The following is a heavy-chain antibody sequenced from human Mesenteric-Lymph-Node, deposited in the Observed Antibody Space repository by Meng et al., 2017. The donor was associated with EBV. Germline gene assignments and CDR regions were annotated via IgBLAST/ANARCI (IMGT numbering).Heavy chain of an antibody. V-gene: IGHV2-5*02. D-gene: IGHD1-26*01. J-gene: IGHJ4*02. CDR1: VFAHTASGVG. CDR2: IYWDDDK. Sequence: RVNHTKPHMHVCPFSVFAHTASGVGLGWFRQPPGKALEWLALIYWDDDKRYSPSLKGRLTITKDTSKNQVVLTMTNIDPMDTATYFCAHRPGVGAIDFDYWGQGTLVTVSS. CDR3: AHRPGVGAIDFDY.